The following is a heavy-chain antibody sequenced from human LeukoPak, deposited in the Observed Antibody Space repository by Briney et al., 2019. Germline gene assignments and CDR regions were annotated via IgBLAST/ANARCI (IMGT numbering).Heavy chain of an antibody. CDR3: ARGPTAVAGWKYFDL. D-gene: IGHD6-19*01. CDR1: GGSFSGYY. CDR2: INHSGST. J-gene: IGHJ2*01. Sequence: SETLSLTCAVYGGSFSGYYWSWIRQPPGKGLEWIGEINHSGSTNYNPSLKSRVTISVDTSMNQFSLKLSSVTAADTAVYYCARGPTAVAGWKYFDLWGRSTLVTVSS. V-gene: IGHV4-34*01.